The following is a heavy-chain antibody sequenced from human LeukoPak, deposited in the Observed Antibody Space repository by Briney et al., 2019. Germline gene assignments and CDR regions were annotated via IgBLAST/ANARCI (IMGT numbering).Heavy chain of an antibody. J-gene: IGHJ4*02. Sequence: PGGSLRLSCAASGFAFSSYVMNWVRQAPGKGLEWVSAGVLEWVSTIGGNGLSTYYADSVKGRFTISRDNSKNTLYLQMNSLRAHDTDIYYCARDLGTTLAPSYWGQGTLVTVSS. CDR3: ARDLGTTLAPSY. CDR2: IGGNGLST. D-gene: IGHD1-1*01. V-gene: IGHV3-23*01. CDR1: GFAFSSYV.